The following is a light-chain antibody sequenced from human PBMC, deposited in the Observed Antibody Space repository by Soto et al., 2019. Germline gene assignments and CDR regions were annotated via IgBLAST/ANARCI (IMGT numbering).Light chain of an antibody. CDR2: EVS. CDR3: TSYGGSNNSV. J-gene: IGLJ1*01. Sequence: QSVLTQPPSASGSPGQSVTISCTGTSSDVGGYDYVSWYQQHPGKAPQLMIYEVSKRPSGVPDRFSGSKSGNTASLTVSGLQAEDETVYYCTSYGGSNNSVFGSGSKV. CDR1: SSDVGGYDY. V-gene: IGLV2-8*01.